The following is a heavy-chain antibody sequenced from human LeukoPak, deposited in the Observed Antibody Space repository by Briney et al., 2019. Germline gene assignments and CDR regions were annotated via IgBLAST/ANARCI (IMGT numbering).Heavy chain of an antibody. CDR1: GYTFTSYG. V-gene: IGHV1-18*01. D-gene: IGHD6-19*01. Sequence: ASVKVSCKASGYTFTSYGISWVRQAPGQGLEWMGWISAYNGNTNYAQKLQGRVTMTTDTSTSTAYMELRSLRSDDAAVYCCARKEAVAGLFDYWGQGTLVTVSS. J-gene: IGHJ4*02. CDR3: ARKEAVAGLFDY. CDR2: ISAYNGNT.